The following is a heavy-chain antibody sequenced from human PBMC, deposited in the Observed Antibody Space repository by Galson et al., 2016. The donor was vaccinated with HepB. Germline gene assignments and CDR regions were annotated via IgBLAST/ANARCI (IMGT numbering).Heavy chain of an antibody. D-gene: IGHD2-15*01. V-gene: IGHV1-2*06. CDR3: ARHGATVAVVSWYYYGLDV. CDR2: IGTSSGVT. CDR1: GYTFTDYS. J-gene: IGHJ6*04. Sequence: SVKVSCKASGYTFTDYSLHWVRQAPGQGLEWVGRIGTSSGVTDYAQKFQGRVAMTRDTSTNPAFMELEHLTSDDTAIYYCARHGATVAVVSWYYYGLDVWGKGTTVTVSS.